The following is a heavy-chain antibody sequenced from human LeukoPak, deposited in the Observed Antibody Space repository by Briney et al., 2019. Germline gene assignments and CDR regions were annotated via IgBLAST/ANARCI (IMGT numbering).Heavy chain of an antibody. CDR1: GGSVNSYY. V-gene: IGHV4-38-2*02. CDR3: ARNGGSVQLWLHYVDY. Sequence: SETLSLTCSVSGGSVNSYYWGWIRQPPGKGLEWIGSIYHSGSTYYNPSLKSRVTISVDTSKNQFSLKLSSVTAADTAVYYCARNGGSVQLWLHYVDYWGQGTLVTVSS. CDR2: IYHSGST. D-gene: IGHD5-18*01. J-gene: IGHJ4*02.